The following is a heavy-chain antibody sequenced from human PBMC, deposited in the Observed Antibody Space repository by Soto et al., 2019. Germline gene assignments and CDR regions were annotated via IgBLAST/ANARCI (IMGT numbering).Heavy chain of an antibody. CDR3: VRDYFDSSGSPRRDAFDI. J-gene: IGHJ3*02. V-gene: IGHV4-30-4*01. CDR2: IYYSGST. CDR1: GGSISDYY. D-gene: IGHD3-22*01. Sequence: SETLSLTCTVSGGSISDYYWSWIRQPPGKGLEWIGYIYYSGSTYYNPSLKSRVIISVDTSKNQFSLKLSSVTAADTAVYFCVRDYFDSSGSPRRDAFDIWGQGTMVTVSS.